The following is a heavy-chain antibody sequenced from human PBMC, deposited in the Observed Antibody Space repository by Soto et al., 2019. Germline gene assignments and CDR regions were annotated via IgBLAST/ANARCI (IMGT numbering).Heavy chain of an antibody. Sequence: ASVKVSCKASGYTFTSYAMHWVRQAPGQRLERMGWINAGNGNTKYSQKFQGRVTITRDTSASTAYMELSSLRSEDTAFYYCARGTSGYYYIGVFDIWGQGTMVTVSS. CDR3: ARGTSGYYYIGVFDI. J-gene: IGHJ3*02. V-gene: IGHV1-3*01. CDR2: INAGNGNT. CDR1: GYTFTSYA. D-gene: IGHD3-22*01.